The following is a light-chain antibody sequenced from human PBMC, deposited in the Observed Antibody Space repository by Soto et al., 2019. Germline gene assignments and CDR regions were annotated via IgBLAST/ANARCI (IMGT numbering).Light chain of an antibody. Sequence: QSVLTQPASVSGSPGQSITISCTGSSSDIGGYNYVSWYQPHPGKAPKLNIYDVTYRPSGLPYRFSASKSGSTASLTISGLQPEDEADYYCSSYSGSTTHILFGGGTKLTVL. CDR1: SSDIGGYNY. CDR3: SSYSGSTTHIL. CDR2: DVT. J-gene: IGLJ2*01. V-gene: IGLV2-14*01.